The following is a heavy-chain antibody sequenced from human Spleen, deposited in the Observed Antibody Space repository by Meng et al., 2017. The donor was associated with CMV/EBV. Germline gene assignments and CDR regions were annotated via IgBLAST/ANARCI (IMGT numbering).Heavy chain of an antibody. CDR2: IIPMFNIV. CDR1: GDTFNNYH. J-gene: IGHJ5*02. D-gene: IGHD1-1*01. Sequence: SVKVSCKASGDTFNNYHITWVRQAPGQWLEWMGEIIPMFNIVNYAQKFQGRVTITADRSTSTAYMELTSLRPDDTARYYCAGSLSESGTKPWFDPWGQGTLVTVSS. CDR3: AGSLSESGTKPWFDP. V-gene: IGHV1-69*10.